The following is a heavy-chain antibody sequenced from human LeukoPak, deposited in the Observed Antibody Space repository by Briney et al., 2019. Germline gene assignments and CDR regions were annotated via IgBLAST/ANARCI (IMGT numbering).Heavy chain of an antibody. D-gene: IGHD2-15*01. J-gene: IGHJ3*02. CDR3: ARPHCSGGSCYSRSGAFDI. V-gene: IGHV4-39*01. CDR2: IYYSGST. CDR1: GGSISSSSYY. Sequence: SETLSLTCTVSGGSISSSSYYWGWIRQPPGKGLEWIGSIYYSGSTYYNPSLKSRVTISVDTSKNQFSLKLSSVTAADTAVYYCARPHCSGGSCYSRSGAFDIWGQGTMVTASS.